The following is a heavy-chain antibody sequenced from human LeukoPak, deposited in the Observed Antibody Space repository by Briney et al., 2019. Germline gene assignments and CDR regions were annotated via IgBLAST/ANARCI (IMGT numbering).Heavy chain of an antibody. J-gene: IGHJ4*02. CDR2: INSDGSST. V-gene: IGHV3-74*01. CDR1: GFTFSSYW. CDR3: AREYYYDSSGYDAFDY. Sequence: GGSLRLSCAASGFTFSSYWMHWVRQAPGKGLVWVSRINSDGSSTSYADSVKGRFTISRNKAKKTLYLKMNSLRAEDTAVYYCAREYYYDSSGYDAFDYWGQGTLVTVSS. D-gene: IGHD3-22*01.